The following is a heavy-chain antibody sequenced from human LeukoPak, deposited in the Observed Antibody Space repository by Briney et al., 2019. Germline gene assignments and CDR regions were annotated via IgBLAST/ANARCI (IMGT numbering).Heavy chain of an antibody. V-gene: IGHV3-23*01. CDR2: ISGGAEDT. CDR1: GFTFTSYA. J-gene: IGHJ2*01. D-gene: IGHD1-1*01. Sequence: GGSLRLSCAASGFTFTSYAMSWIRQAPGKGLGWVSAISGGAEDTYYPDSVKGRFTVSRDNSRNTLFLQMNSLRAEDTATYYCAKPRAMTTGVGRYFDLWGRGTLVTVSS. CDR3: AKPRAMTTGVGRYFDL.